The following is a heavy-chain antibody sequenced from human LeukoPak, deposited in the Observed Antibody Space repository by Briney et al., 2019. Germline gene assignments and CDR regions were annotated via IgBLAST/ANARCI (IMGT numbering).Heavy chain of an antibody. D-gene: IGHD6-6*01. J-gene: IGHJ4*02. Sequence: ASVKVSCKTSGYTFSNYYMHWVRQAPGQGLEWLAIISPTGITTYAQKFQGRVTVTGDTSTSTVYMELSSLRSEDTAVYYCATLPGKNIAAQLYYFDYWGQGTLVTVSS. CDR2: ISPTGIT. CDR3: ATLPGKNIAAQLYYFDY. V-gene: IGHV1-46*01. CDR1: GYTFSNYY.